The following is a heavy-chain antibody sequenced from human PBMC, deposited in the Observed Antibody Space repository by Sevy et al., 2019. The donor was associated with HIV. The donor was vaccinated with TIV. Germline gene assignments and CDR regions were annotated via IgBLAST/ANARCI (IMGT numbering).Heavy chain of an antibody. D-gene: IGHD6-19*01. J-gene: IGHJ3*02. Sequence: ASVKVSCKASGYIFSTYVINWVRQAPGQGLEWMGWIQTSTGNPSYAQDFTGRFVFTVDTSVSTAYLQINSLKAEDSAVYYCARDQPPAVAGLGILTDDFDIWGRGTKVTVSS. CDR1: GYIFSTYV. CDR3: ARDQPPAVAGLGILTDDFDI. CDR2: IQTSTGNP. V-gene: IGHV7-4-1*02.